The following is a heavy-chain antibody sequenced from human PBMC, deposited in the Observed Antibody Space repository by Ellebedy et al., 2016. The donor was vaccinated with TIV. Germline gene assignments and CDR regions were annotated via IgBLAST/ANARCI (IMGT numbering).Heavy chain of an antibody. CDR2: IFAGNGET. CDR1: GYRFNHYA. Sequence: AASVKVSCKASGYRFNHYAIHWVRQAPGQTLEWMGWIFAGNGETKYSQKFQDSVTITRDISASAAYMDQISLTSEDTGVYYCARDLAVAASVPHNWFDPWGQGTLVTVSP. V-gene: IGHV1-3*01. J-gene: IGHJ5*01. D-gene: IGHD6-13*01. CDR3: ARDLAVAASVPHNWFDP.